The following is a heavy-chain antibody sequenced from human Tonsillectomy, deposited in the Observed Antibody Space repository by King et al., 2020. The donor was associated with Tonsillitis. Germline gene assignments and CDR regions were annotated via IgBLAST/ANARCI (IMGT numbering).Heavy chain of an antibody. CDR3: AREGTMIVARYFQH. CDR1: GFTFSDYY. Sequence: VQLVESGGGLVKPGGSLRLSCAASGFTFSDYYMSWLRQAPGKGLEWVSYISSSGSIIYYADSVKGRFTISRDNAKNSLYLQMHSLRAEDTAVYYCAREGTMIVARYFQHWGQGTLVTVAS. V-gene: IGHV3-11*01. D-gene: IGHD3-22*01. J-gene: IGHJ1*01. CDR2: ISSSGSII.